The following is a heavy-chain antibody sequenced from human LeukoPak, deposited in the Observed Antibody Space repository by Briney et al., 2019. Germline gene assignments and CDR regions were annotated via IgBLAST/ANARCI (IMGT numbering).Heavy chain of an antibody. CDR3: ARDGGNPDYAFDI. D-gene: IGHD2-15*01. CDR1: GGTFSSYA. V-gene: IGHV1-69*05. Sequence: SVKASCKASGGTFSSYAISWVRQAPGQGLEWMGRIIPIFGTANYAQKFQGRVTITTDESTSTAYMELSSLRSEDTAVYYCARDGGNPDYAFDIWGQGTMVTVSS. CDR2: IIPIFGTA. J-gene: IGHJ3*02.